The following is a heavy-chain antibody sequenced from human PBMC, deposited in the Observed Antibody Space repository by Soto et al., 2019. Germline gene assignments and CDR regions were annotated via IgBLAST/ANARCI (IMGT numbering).Heavy chain of an antibody. CDR1: VASINRDPYY. J-gene: IGHJ6*02. CDR3: AKDQGGKVLNGFGMDV. V-gene: IGHV4-31*03. D-gene: IGHD2-8*02. CDR2: IYYTGDT. Sequence: QVQVQESGPGLVRPSQTLSLTFTVSVASINRDPYYWSWIRQHPVKGLEWIGYIYYTGDTDYNPSIMSRVTISQDTLKNQNVLKVSSVTAVDTAVCYCAKDQGGKVLNGFGMDVWGQGTTVIVS.